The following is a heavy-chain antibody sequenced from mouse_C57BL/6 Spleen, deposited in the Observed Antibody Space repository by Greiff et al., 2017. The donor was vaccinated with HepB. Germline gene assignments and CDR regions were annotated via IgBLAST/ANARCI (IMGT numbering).Heavy chain of an antibody. Sequence: QVQLQQSGAELAKPGASVKLSCKASGYTFTSYWMHWVKQRPGQGLEWIGYINPSSGYTKYNQKFKDKATLTADKSSSTAYMQLSSLTYEDSAVYDCARSTMVTTYYFDYWGQGTTLTVSS. CDR2: INPSSGYT. J-gene: IGHJ2*01. V-gene: IGHV1-7*01. CDR1: GYTFTSYW. D-gene: IGHD2-2*01. CDR3: ARSTMVTTYYFDY.